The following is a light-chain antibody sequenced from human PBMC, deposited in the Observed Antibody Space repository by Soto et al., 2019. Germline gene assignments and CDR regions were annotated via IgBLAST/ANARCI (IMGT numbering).Light chain of an antibody. CDR1: QSVSSSY. CDR2: GAS. CDR3: QQYGSSRIT. Sequence: EIVLTQSPGTLSLSPGERATLSCRASQSVSSSYLAWYQQKPGQAPRLLIYGASSRATGFPDRFSGSGSGTDFTLTISRLEPEDFAVYYCQQYGSSRITFGQGTRLEIK. V-gene: IGKV3-20*01. J-gene: IGKJ5*01.